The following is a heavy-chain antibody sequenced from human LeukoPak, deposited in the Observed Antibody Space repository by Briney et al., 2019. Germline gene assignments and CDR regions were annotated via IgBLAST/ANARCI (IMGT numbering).Heavy chain of an antibody. CDR2: INWSGGST. CDR3: ARDYDYVWGSQPTDY. D-gene: IGHD3-16*01. V-gene: IGHV3-20*03. CDR1: GFAFNDYG. J-gene: IGHJ4*02. Sequence: GALRLSSAASGFAFNDYGMSWGRPAPGKGLEWVSGINWSGGSTGYADSVKGRLTISRDNAKNSLYLQMNSLRAEDTAVYYCARDYDYVWGSQPTDYWGQGTLVTVSS.